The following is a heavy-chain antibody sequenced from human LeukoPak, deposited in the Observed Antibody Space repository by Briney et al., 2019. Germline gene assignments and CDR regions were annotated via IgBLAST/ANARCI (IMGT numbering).Heavy chain of an antibody. Sequence: GGSLRLSCTASGFTFSSYAMSWVRQAPGKGLEWVSWISGGAGSTYYADAVKGRLTISRDNSKNTLYLQMSILRAEDTAVYYCAKATLTGYYYYSMDVWGQGTTVTVSS. CDR1: GFTFSSYA. CDR2: ISGGAGST. CDR3: AKATLTGYYYYSMDV. J-gene: IGHJ6*02. V-gene: IGHV3-23*01.